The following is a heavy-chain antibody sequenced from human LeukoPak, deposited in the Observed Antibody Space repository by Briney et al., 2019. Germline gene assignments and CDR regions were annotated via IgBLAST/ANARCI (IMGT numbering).Heavy chain of an antibody. D-gene: IGHD3-10*01. CDR3: ASTASGYYYYMDV. Sequence: PSETLSLTCSVSGDSISTSSYYWGWIRQPPGKGLEWTGSIYYSGSTYYNPSLKSRVTISVDTSKNQFSLKLSSVTAADTAVYYCASTASGYYYYMDVWGKGTTVTVSS. V-gene: IGHV4-39*07. J-gene: IGHJ6*03. CDR1: GDSISTSSYY. CDR2: IYYSGST.